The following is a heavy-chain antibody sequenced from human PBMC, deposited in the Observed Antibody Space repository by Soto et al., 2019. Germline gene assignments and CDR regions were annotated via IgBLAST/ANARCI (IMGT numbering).Heavy chain of an antibody. D-gene: IGHD6-19*01. CDR1: GDSVSSNSAA. V-gene: IGHV6-1*01. CDR3: AREGRIAVAGATNWFDP. J-gene: IGHJ5*02. CDR2: TYYRSKWYN. Sequence: QTLSLTCAISGDSVSSNSAAWNWIRQSPSRGLEWLGRTYYRSKWYNDYAVSVKSRITINPDTSKNQFSLQLNSVTPEDTAVYYCAREGRIAVAGATNWFDPWGQGTLVTVSS.